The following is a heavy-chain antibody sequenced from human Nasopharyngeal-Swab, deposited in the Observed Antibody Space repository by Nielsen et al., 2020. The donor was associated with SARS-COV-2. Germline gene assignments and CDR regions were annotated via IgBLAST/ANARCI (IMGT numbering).Heavy chain of an antibody. CDR3: AKDEGYDSSGYLYYFDY. CDR1: GFTFSSYA. CDR2: ISGSGGST. Sequence: GESLRLSCAASGFTFSSYAMSWVRQAPGKGLEWVSAISGSGGSTYYADSVKGRFTISRDNSKNTLYLQMNSLRAEDTAVYYCAKDEGYDSSGYLYYFDYWGQGTLVTVSS. J-gene: IGHJ4*02. D-gene: IGHD3-22*01. V-gene: IGHV3-23*01.